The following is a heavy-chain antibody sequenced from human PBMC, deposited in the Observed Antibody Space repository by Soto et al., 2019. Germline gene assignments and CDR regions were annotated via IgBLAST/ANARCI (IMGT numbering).Heavy chain of an antibody. V-gene: IGHV3-23*01. CDR2: ISGSGGST. Sequence: EVQLLESGGGLVQPGGSLRLSCAASGFTFSSHAMSWVRQAPGKGLEWVSAISGSGGSTYYADSVKGRFTISRDNSKNTLYLQMNSLRAEDTAVYYCAKDLLGVGLFDYWGQGTLVTVSS. CDR1: GFTFSSHA. D-gene: IGHD2-8*01. J-gene: IGHJ4*02. CDR3: AKDLLGVGLFDY.